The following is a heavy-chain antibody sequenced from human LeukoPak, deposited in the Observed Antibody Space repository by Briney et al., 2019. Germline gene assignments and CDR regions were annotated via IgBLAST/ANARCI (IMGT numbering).Heavy chain of an antibody. CDR1: GFTFDDYA. Sequence: SGSSLRLSCAASGFTFDDYAMHWVRQAPGKGLEWVSGISWNSGSIGYADSVKGRFTISRDNAKNSLYLQMNSLRAEDMALYYCAKEGIAAAGFDYWGQGTLVTVSS. CDR3: AKEGIAAAGFDY. J-gene: IGHJ4*02. CDR2: ISWNSGSI. D-gene: IGHD6-13*01. V-gene: IGHV3-9*03.